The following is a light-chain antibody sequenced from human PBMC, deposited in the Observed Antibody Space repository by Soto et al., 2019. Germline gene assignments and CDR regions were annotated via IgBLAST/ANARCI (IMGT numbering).Light chain of an antibody. J-gene: IGKJ1*01. CDR2: CAA. V-gene: IGKV1-5*01. Sequence: IQVTQSASTLSESGGDSVTIPCLARQRLXNWLGWYQAKPGKAPKLLXACAASLERGGPSRLSGSGSETEFPLPISSLQTEDFVTYYFQQCKGDSRTFGQGTKVDI. CDR1: QRLXNW. CDR3: QQCKGDSRT.